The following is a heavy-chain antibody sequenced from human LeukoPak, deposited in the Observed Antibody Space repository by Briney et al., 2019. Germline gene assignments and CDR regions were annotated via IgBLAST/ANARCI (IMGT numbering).Heavy chain of an antibody. CDR1: GYTVTSYY. D-gene: IGHD1-26*01. Sequence: ASVKVSCKTSGYTVTSYYMHWVRQAPGQGLEWMGIINPSGGGTSYTQKFQGRVTMTRDTTTSTDYMEVSSLRSEDTAVYYCASGPGTPKGIDYWGQGTLVTVSS. V-gene: IGHV1-46*01. J-gene: IGHJ4*02. CDR3: ASGPGTPKGIDY. CDR2: INPSGGGT.